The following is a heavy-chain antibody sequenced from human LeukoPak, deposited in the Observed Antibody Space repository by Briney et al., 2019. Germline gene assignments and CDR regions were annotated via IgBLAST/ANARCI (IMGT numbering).Heavy chain of an antibody. CDR3: AILRTASSFDF. D-gene: IGHD1-1*01. Sequence: SQTLSLTCAISGDSVSSKSAAWNWLRQSPSRGLEWLGRTYYRSKWYHEYAVSVKSRITINPDTSKNQFSLQLNSVTPEDTAIYYCAILRTASSFDFWGPGTLVTVSS. J-gene: IGHJ4*02. V-gene: IGHV6-1*01. CDR1: GDSVSSKSAA. CDR2: TYYRSKWYH.